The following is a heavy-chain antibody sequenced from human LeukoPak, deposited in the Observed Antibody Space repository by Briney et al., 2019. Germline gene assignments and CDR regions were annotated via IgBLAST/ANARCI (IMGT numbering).Heavy chain of an antibody. CDR1: GYTFTTYA. CDR3: ARSSGWYYFDS. D-gene: IGHD6-19*01. J-gene: IGHJ4*02. Sequence: GASVKVSCKASGYTFTTYAMHWVRQAPGQRLEYMGWINTGSGNTKYSQEFQGRVTIIRDTSASTAYMELSSLRSEDMAMYYRARSSGWYYFDSWGQGTLVTVSS. V-gene: IGHV1-3*03. CDR2: INTGSGNT.